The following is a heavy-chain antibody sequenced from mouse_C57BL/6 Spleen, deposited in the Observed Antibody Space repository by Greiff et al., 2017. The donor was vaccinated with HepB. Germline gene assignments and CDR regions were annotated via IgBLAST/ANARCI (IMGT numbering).Heavy chain of an antibody. CDR1: GYSITSGYD. V-gene: IGHV3-1*01. Sequence: ESGPGMVKPSQSLSLTCTVTGYSITSGYDWHWIRHFPGNKLEWMGYISYSGSTNYNPSLKSRISITHDTSKNHFFLKLNSVTTEDTATYYCARDEGWSAWFAYWGQGTLVTVSA. D-gene: IGHD2-3*01. CDR3: ARDEGWSAWFAY. CDR2: ISYSGST. J-gene: IGHJ3*01.